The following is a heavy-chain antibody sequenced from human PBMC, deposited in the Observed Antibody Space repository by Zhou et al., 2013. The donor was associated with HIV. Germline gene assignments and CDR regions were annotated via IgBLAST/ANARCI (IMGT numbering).Heavy chain of an antibody. D-gene: IGHD2-21*01. CDR2: IYYSGST. J-gene: IGHJ5*02. Sequence: QVQLQESGPGLVKPSETLSLTCTVSGGSISSHYWSWIRQPPGKGLEWIGYIYYSGSTNYNPSLKSRVTISVDTSKNQFSLKLSSVTAADTAVYYCARGREVYCGGDCFYWFDPWGQGTLVTVSS. CDR3: ARGREVYCGGDCFYWFDP. CDR1: GGSISSHY. V-gene: IGHV4-59*11.